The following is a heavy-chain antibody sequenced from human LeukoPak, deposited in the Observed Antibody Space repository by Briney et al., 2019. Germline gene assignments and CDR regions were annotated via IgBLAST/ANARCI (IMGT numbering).Heavy chain of an antibody. J-gene: IGHJ4*02. CDR3: AKGSGYYPYYFDY. CDR1: GFTFSSYA. Sequence: GESLKISCAASGFTFSSYAMSWVRQAPGKGLEWVSAISGSGGSTYYADSVKGRFTISRDNSKNTLYLQMNSLRAEDTAVYYCAKGSGYYPYYFDYWGQGTLVTVSS. D-gene: IGHD3-22*01. V-gene: IGHV3-23*01. CDR2: ISGSGGST.